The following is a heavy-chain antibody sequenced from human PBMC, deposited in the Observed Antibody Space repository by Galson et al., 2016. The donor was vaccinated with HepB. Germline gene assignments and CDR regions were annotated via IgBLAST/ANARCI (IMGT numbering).Heavy chain of an antibody. CDR1: GASVSSNW. CDR3: ARHIAVAGTRGFDY. CDR2: TYHTGST. V-gene: IGHV4-4*02. D-gene: IGHD6-19*01. Sequence: SETLSLTCAVSGASVSSNWWSWVRQPPGKGLDWIGETYHTGSTNFNPSLMSRVTISLDKSKNQLSLMLTSVTAADTDVYYCARHIAVAGTRGFDYWGQGALVTVSS. J-gene: IGHJ4*02.